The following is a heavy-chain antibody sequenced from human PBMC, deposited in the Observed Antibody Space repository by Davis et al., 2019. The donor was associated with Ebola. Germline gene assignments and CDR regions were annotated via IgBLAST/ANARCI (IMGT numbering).Heavy chain of an antibody. Sequence: PSETLSLTCAVYGGSFSGYYWSWIRQPPGKGLEWIGEINHSGSTNYNPSLKSRVTISVDTSKNQFSLKLSSVTAADTAVYYCARNPIVGSRGWFDPWGQGTLVTVSS. CDR3: ARNPIVGSRGWFDP. J-gene: IGHJ5*02. V-gene: IGHV4-34*01. D-gene: IGHD1-26*01. CDR1: GGSFSGYY. CDR2: INHSGST.